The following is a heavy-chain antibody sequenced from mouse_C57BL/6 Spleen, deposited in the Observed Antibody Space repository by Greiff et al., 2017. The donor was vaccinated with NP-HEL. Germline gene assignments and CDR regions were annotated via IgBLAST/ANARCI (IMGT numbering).Heavy chain of an antibody. Sequence: VQLQQSGAELVRPGASVKLSCTASGFNIKDDYMHWVKQRPEQGLEWIGWIDPENGDTEYASKFQGKATITADTSSNTAYLQLSSLTSGDTAVYYCTTGWDRGYWGQGTTLTVSS. D-gene: IGHD3-3*01. V-gene: IGHV14-4*01. CDR2: IDPENGDT. CDR3: TTGWDRGY. J-gene: IGHJ2*01. CDR1: GFNIKDDY.